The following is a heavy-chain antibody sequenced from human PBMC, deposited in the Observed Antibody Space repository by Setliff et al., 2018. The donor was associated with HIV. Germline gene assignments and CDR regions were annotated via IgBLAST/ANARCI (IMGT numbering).Heavy chain of an antibody. Sequence: PSETLSLTCTVSGGSISNYYWSWIRQPPGKGLEWIGCGYYSGITHYDPSLKSRVSISVDASKNQFSLRLNSVTVADMAVYFCARSSRGSLRDLDYWGPGTLVTVSS. CDR3: ARSSRGSLRDLDY. V-gene: IGHV4-59*08. CDR1: GGSISNYY. D-gene: IGHD2-21*02. CDR2: GYYSGIT. J-gene: IGHJ4*02.